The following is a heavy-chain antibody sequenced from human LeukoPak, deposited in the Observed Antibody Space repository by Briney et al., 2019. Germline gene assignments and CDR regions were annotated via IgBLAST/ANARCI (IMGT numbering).Heavy chain of an antibody. V-gene: IGHV4-31*03. CDR1: GASFSSGDPY. D-gene: IGHD3-22*01. Sequence: SETLSLTCTVSGASFSSGDPYWNWIRQSPGKGLEWIGSIHPSGTLYNNPSLESRVTMSMDTSKNQFSLNLNSVTAADTAVYFCSRGLDSRKLGYWGQGTLDTVSS. CDR2: IHPSGTL. J-gene: IGHJ4*02. CDR3: SRGLDSRKLGY.